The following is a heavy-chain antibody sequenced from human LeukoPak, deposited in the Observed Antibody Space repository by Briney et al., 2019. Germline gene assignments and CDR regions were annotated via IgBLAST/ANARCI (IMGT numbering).Heavy chain of an antibody. CDR3: ARDDPPYDSSGYDY. V-gene: IGHV3-21*01. Sequence: GGSLRLSCTTSGFHFNTYSMSWVRQAPGRGLEWVSSISGSSSYIYYADSVKGRFTISRDNAKNSLYLQMNSLRAEDTAVYSCARDDPPYDSSGYDYWGQGTLVTVSS. J-gene: IGHJ4*02. CDR2: ISGSSSYI. CDR1: GFHFNTYS. D-gene: IGHD3-22*01.